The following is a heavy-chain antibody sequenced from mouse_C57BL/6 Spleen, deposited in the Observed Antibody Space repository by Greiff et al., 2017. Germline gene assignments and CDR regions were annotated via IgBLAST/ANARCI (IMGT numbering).Heavy chain of an antibody. CDR3: VRAPTAVVAGGWDFDV. CDR1: GYTFTNYW. V-gene: IGHV1-63*01. Sequence: VQLQQSGAELVRPGTSVKMSCKASGYTFTNYWIGWAKQRPGHGLEWIGDIYPGGGYTNYNEKFKGKATLTADKSSSTAYMQFSSLTSEDSAIXFSVRAPTAVVAGGWDFDVWGTGTTLTGSS. J-gene: IGHJ1*03. CDR2: IYPGGGYT. D-gene: IGHD1-1*01.